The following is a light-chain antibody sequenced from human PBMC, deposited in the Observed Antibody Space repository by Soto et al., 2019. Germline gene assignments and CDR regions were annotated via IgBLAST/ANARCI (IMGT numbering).Light chain of an antibody. Sequence: QSALTQPASVSGSPGQSITISCTGTSSDVGGCNYVSWYQHHPGKAPKLMIYDVSNRPSGVSNRFSGSKSGNTASLTISGLQADDEADYYCSSYAVSISLLVFGGGTKLTVL. CDR1: SSDVGGCNY. CDR3: SSYAVSISLLV. CDR2: DVS. J-gene: IGLJ3*02. V-gene: IGLV2-14*03.